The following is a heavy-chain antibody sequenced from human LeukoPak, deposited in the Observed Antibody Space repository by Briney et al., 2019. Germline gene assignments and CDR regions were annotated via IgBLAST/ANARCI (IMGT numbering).Heavy chain of an antibody. CDR3: ARDGGEACVDY. D-gene: IGHD2-21*01. J-gene: IGHJ4*02. CDR1: GFTFSSFW. Sequence: GGSLRLSCAASGFTFSSFWMSWVRQAPGKGLEWVANIKQDGSDKYYVDSVKGRFTISRDNAKNTLYLQMNSLRAEDTAVYYCARDGGEACVDYWGQGTLVTVSS. V-gene: IGHV3-7*01. CDR2: IKQDGSDK.